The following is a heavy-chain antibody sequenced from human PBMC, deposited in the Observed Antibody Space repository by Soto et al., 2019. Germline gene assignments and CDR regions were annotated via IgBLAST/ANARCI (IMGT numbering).Heavy chain of an antibody. Sequence: SETLSLTCTVSGGSISSSSYYWGWIRQPPGKGLEWIGSIYYSGSTYYNPSLKSRVTISVDRSKNQFSLKLSSVTAADTAVYYCATHRRFLEWYYFDYWGQGTLVTVSS. CDR2: IYYSGST. CDR1: GGSISSSSYY. V-gene: IGHV4-39*07. J-gene: IGHJ4*02. CDR3: ATHRRFLEWYYFDY. D-gene: IGHD3-3*01.